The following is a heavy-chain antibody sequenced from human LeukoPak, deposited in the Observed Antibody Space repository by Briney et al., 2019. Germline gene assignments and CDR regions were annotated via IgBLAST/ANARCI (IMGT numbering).Heavy chain of an antibody. Sequence: SSETLSLTCTVSGGSISSFYWNWIRQPPGKGLEWIGYIYHSESTNYNPSLKGRVTISADTSKNQFSLKLSSVTAADTAVYYCARGTSYSGATFLYWGQGTLVTVSS. V-gene: IGHV4-59*01. J-gene: IGHJ4*02. CDR2: IYHSEST. D-gene: IGHD1-26*01. CDR3: ARGTSYSGATFLY. CDR1: GGSISSFY.